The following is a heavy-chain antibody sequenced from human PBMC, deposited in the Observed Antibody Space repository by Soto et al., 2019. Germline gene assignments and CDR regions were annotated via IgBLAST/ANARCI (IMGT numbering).Heavy chain of an antibody. J-gene: IGHJ4*02. CDR3: ARDPQDDFWIGYYRDC. CDR1: GFTFSSYS. V-gene: IGHV3-48*02. Sequence: EVQLVESGGGLVQPGGSLRLSCAASGFTFSSYSMNWVRQAPGKGLEWVSYISSSSSNIYYADSVKGRFTISRDNARNSLYLQMNSRRDEDTAVYYCARDPQDDFWIGYYRDCWGQGPLVTVSS. CDR2: ISSSSSNI. D-gene: IGHD3-3*01.